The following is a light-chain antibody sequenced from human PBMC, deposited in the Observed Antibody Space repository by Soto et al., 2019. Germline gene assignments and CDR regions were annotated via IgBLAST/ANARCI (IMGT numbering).Light chain of an antibody. CDR1: SSDVGSYNL. Sequence: ALTQPASVSGSPGQSITISCTGTSSDVGSYNLVSWYQQHPGKAPKLMIYEVSYRPSGVSNRFSGSKSGNTASLTISGLQAEDEADYYCNSYTTSSTRVFGTGTKLTVL. CDR2: EVS. J-gene: IGLJ1*01. CDR3: NSYTTSSTRV. V-gene: IGLV2-14*02.